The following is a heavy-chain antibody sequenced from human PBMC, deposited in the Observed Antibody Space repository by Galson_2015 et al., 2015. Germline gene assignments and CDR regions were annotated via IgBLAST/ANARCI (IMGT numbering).Heavy chain of an antibody. D-gene: IGHD6-13*01. CDR2: ISYDGSNK. CDR3: ARDGAAAGTGGCFDY. Sequence: SLRLSCAASGFTFSSYAMHWVRQAPGKGLEWVAVISYDGSNKYYADSVKGRFTISRDNSKNTLYLQMNSLRAEDTAVYYCARDGAAAGTGGCFDYWGQGTLVTVSS. CDR1: GFTFSSYA. V-gene: IGHV3-30-3*01. J-gene: IGHJ4*02.